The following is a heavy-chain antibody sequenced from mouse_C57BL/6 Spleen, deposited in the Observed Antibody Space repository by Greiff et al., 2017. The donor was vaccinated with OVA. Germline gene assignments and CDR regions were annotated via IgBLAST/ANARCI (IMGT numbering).Heavy chain of an antibody. CDR3: ARPIYDGDYSV. J-gene: IGHJ1*03. D-gene: IGHD2-3*01. CDR2: INPGSGGT. CDR1: GYAFTNYL. Sequence: VQLQQSGAELVRPGTSVKVSCKASGYAFTNYLIEWVKQRPGQGLEWIGVINPGSGGTNYNEKFKGKATLTADKSSSTAYMQLSSLTSEDSAVYFCARPIYDGDYSVWGTGTTVTVSS. V-gene: IGHV1-54*01.